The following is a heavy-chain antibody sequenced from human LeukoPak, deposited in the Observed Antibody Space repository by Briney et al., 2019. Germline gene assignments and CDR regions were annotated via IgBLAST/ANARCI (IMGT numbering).Heavy chain of an antibody. CDR1: GGSISSYY. CDR2: IYYSGST. Sequence: SETLSLTCTVSGGSISSYYWSWLRQPPGKGLEWIGYIYYSGSTNYNPSLKSRVTISVDTSKNQFSLKLSSVTAADTAVYYCARDHGGYSYFDYWGQGTLVTVSS. V-gene: IGHV4-59*01. J-gene: IGHJ4*02. D-gene: IGHD5-18*01. CDR3: ARDHGGYSYFDY.